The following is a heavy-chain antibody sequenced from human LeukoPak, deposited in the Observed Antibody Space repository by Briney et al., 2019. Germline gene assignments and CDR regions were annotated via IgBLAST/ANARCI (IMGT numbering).Heavy chain of an antibody. CDR1: GFTFSSYA. V-gene: IGHV3-23*01. CDR2: ISGSGGST. D-gene: IGHD2-2*02. Sequence: GGSLRLSCAASGFTFSSYAMSWVRQAPGKGLEWVSAISGSGGSTYYADSVKGRFTISRDNSKNTLYLQMNSLRAADTAVYYCARVPIPSGIIDFDYWGQGTLVTVSS. J-gene: IGHJ4*02. CDR3: ARVPIPSGIIDFDY.